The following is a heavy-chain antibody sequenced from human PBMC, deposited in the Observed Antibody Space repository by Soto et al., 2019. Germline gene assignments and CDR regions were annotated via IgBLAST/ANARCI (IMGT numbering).Heavy chain of an antibody. V-gene: IGHV3-48*01. CDR2: IKTRGDHI. CDR1: GFAFGTQS. CDR3: LRAVGPTDWRKPYFQD. Sequence: DVQLVESGGALVQPGESLRLSCVASGFAFGTQSMNWVRQAPGKGLEWVAYIKTRGDHIFYAASVKGRFTLSRDNASNSLYLQMNSLGADDPAVYYCLRAVGPTDWRKPYFQDWGQGILVTVSS. D-gene: IGHD1-1*01. J-gene: IGHJ4*02.